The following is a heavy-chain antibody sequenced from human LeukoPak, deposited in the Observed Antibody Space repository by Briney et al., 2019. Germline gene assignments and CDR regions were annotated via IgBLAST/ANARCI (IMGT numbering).Heavy chain of an antibody. CDR2: IIPILGIA. D-gene: IGHD1-26*01. CDR1: GGTFSSYA. V-gene: IGHV1-69*04. J-gene: IGHJ4*02. CDR3: ARSLWEPHYFDY. Sequence: SVKVSCKASGGTFSSYAISWVRQAPGQGLEWMGRIIPILGIANYAQKFQGRVTITANKSTSTAYMELSSLRSEDMAVYYCARSLWEPHYFDYWGQGTLVTVSS.